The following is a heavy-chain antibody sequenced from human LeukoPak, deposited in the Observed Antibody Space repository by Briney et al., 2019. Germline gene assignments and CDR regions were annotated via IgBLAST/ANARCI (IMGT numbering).Heavy chain of an antibody. J-gene: IGHJ6*03. Sequence: PGGSLRLSCAASGFTFSSYGMSWVRQAPGKGLEWVSAISGSGGSTYYADSVKGRFTISRDNSKNTLYLQMNSLRAEDTAVYYCAKGGDCSSTSCLERGYYYYYYMDVWGKGTTVTISS. D-gene: IGHD2-2*01. V-gene: IGHV3-23*01. CDR1: GFTFSSYG. CDR3: AKGGDCSSTSCLERGYYYYYYMDV. CDR2: ISGSGGST.